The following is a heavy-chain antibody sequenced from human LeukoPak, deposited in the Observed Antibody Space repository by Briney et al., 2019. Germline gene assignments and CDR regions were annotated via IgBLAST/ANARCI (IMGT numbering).Heavy chain of an antibody. CDR2: IIPMFGTA. V-gene: IGHV1-69*05. D-gene: IGHD2-2*01. CDR3: AREGEYQLLHNWFDP. Sequence: GASVKVSCKACGGTFSSYAISWVRQAPGQGLEWMGGIIPMFGTANYAQKFQGRVTITTDESTSTAYMELSSLRSEDTAVYYCAREGEYQLLHNWFDPWGQGILVTVSS. CDR1: GGTFSSYA. J-gene: IGHJ5*02.